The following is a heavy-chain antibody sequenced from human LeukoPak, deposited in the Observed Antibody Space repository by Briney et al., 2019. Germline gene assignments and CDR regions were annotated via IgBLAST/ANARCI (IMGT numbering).Heavy chain of an antibody. Sequence: SETLSLTCAVYGGSFSGYSWSWIRQPPGKGLEWIGEINHSGSTNYNPSLKSRVTISVDTSKNQFSLNLTSVTAADAAVYYCARFGSSTWYKGAFDIWGQGTMVTVAS. CDR2: INHSGST. V-gene: IGHV4-34*01. CDR3: ARFGSSTWYKGAFDI. CDR1: GGSFSGYS. D-gene: IGHD6-13*01. J-gene: IGHJ3*02.